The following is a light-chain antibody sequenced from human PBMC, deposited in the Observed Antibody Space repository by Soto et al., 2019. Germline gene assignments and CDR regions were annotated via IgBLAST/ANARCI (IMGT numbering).Light chain of an antibody. J-gene: IGKJ1*01. CDR2: GAS. V-gene: IGKV3-15*01. Sequence: EIVLTQPPGTLSLSPGEGATLSCRASQSVSSKLAWYQQKPGQAPRLLIYGASTRATGIPARFSGSGSGTEFTLIISSLQSEDSAVYYCQQYNSWLWTFGQGTKVDI. CDR1: QSVSSK. CDR3: QQYNSWLWT.